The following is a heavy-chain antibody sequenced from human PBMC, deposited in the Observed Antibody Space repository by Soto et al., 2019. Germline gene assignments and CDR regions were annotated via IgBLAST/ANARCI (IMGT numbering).Heavy chain of an antibody. D-gene: IGHD3-10*01. CDR3: ATQLWLLGVAGS. V-gene: IGHV3-21*01. Sequence: VQLVESGGGLVKPGGSLRLSCAASGFTFSTYSMSWVRQAPGKGLEWVSSISFSSSSIFYADSVKGRFTISRANAKNSLYLQMTSLTADDTAVYYCATQLWLLGVAGSLGHGTLVTVSS. CDR1: GFTFSTYS. J-gene: IGHJ5*01. CDR2: ISFSSSSI.